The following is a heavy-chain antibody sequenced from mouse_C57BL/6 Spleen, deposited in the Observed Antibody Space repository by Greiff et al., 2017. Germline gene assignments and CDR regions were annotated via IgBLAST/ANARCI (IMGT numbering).Heavy chain of an antibody. Sequence: EVHLVESGGGLVQPGGSLSLSCAASGFTFTDYYMSWVRQPPGKALEWLGFIRNKANGYTTEYSASVKGRFTISRDNSQSILYLQMNALRAEDSATYDCARYDGSYGFAYWGQGTLVTVSA. CDR2: IRNKANGYTT. J-gene: IGHJ3*01. CDR1: GFTFTDYY. V-gene: IGHV7-3*01. CDR3: ARYDGSYGFAY. D-gene: IGHD1-1*02.